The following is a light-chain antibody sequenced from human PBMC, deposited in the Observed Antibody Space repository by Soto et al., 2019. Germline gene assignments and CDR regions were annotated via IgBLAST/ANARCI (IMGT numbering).Light chain of an antibody. V-gene: IGLV3-1*01. CDR1: KLGDKY. CDR2: KDN. CDR3: QAWDSSAVI. Sequence: SYELTQPPSVSVSPGQTASITCSGDKLGDKYVCWYQQKAGQSPVLVIYKDNKRPSGIPERFSGSNSGNTATLTISGTQAMDEADFYCQAWDSSAVIFGGGTKLTVL. J-gene: IGLJ2*01.